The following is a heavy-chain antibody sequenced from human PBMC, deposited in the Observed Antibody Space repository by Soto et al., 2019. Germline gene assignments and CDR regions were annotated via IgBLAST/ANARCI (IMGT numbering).Heavy chain of an antibody. CDR2: IYPSGAT. V-gene: IGHV4-4*07. J-gene: IGHJ6*02. CDR3: TVRSGLYADYGMDV. CDR1: GGSISSYY. Sequence: QVQLLESGPGLVKPSETLSLACTVSGGSISSYYWSWIRQPAGKGLEWIGRIYPSGATNYNPSLTGRVPMSVDPSKNHFSLKLRSVTAADTAVYYCTVRSGLYADYGMDVWGHGTTVTVSS. D-gene: IGHD6-19*01.